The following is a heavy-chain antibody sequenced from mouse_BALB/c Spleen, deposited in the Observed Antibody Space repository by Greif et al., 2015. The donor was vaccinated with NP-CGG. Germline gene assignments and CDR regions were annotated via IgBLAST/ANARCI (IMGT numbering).Heavy chain of an antibody. D-gene: IGHD2-14*01. V-gene: IGHV2-5-1*01. CDR3: AKRYDWYFDV. CDR2: IWRGGST. J-gene: IGHJ1*01. CDR1: GFSLTSYG. Sequence: VHLVESGPSLVQPSQSLSITCTVSGFSLTSYGVHWVRQSPGKGLEWLGVIWRGGSTDYNAAFMSRLSITKDNSKSQVFFKMNSLQADDTAICYCAKRYDWYFDVWGAGTTVTVSS.